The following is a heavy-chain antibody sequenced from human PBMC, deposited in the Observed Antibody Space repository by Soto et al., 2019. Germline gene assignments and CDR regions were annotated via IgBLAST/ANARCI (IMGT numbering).Heavy chain of an antibody. CDR1: GGSISSGDYY. CDR2: IYYSGST. V-gene: IGHV4-30-4*01. J-gene: IGHJ6*02. Sequence: SETLSLTCTVSGGSISSGDYYWSWIRQPPGKGLEWIGYIYYSGSTYYNPSLKSRVTISVDTSKNQFSLKLSSVTAAGTAVYYCARTVIRGEYYYYGMDVWGQGTTVTVSS. CDR3: ARTVIRGEYYYYGMDV. D-gene: IGHD2-21*01.